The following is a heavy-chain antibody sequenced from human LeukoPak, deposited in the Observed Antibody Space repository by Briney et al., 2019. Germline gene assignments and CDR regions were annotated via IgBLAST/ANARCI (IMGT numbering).Heavy chain of an antibody. CDR3: ARDRVFDI. D-gene: IGHD5-24*01. J-gene: IGHJ3*02. V-gene: IGHV4-59*01. CDR2: IYYSGST. Sequence: KPSETLSLTCTVSGGSISSSYWSWIRQPPGKGLEWIGYIYYSGSTNYTPSLKSRVTISVDTSKNQFSLKLSSVTAADTAVYYCARDRVFDIWGQGTMVTVSS. CDR1: GGSISSSY.